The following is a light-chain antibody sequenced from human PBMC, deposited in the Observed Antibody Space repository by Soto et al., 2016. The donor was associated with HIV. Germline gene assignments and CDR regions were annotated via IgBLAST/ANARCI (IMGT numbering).Light chain of an antibody. CDR1: QGISNY. CDR2: AAS. V-gene: IGKV1-9*01. Sequence: DIHLTQSPSLLSAFVGDRITITCRASQGISNYVAWYQQRPGMAPNLLIYAASSLQSGVPSRFSGGGSGTHFTLTISSLQPQDVASYHCQQFHSFPLTFGGGPRSRS. CDR3: QQFHSFPLT. J-gene: IGKJ4*01.